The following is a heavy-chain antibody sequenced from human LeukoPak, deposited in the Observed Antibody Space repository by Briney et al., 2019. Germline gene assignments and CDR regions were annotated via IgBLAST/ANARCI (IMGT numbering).Heavy chain of an antibody. J-gene: IGHJ3*02. CDR1: GFTFSNYW. Sequence: PGGSLRLSCAASGFTFSNYWMSWVRQAPGKGLEWVSSISSSSSYIYYADSVKGRFTISRDNAKNSLYLQMNSLRAEDTAVYYCARSYTLNDAFDIWGQGTMVTVSS. CDR2: ISSSSSYI. V-gene: IGHV3-21*01. CDR3: ARSYTLNDAFDI. D-gene: IGHD2-2*02.